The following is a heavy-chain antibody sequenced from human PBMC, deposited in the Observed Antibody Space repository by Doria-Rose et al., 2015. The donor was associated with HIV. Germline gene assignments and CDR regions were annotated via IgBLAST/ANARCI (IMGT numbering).Heavy chain of an antibody. CDR1: GVSLSSPGMG. Sequence: QVTLKESGPVLVKPTETLTLTCTVSGVSLSSPGMGVSWIRQPPGKALEWLANIFSDDERSSKTSLKSRLTISRGTSKSQVVLTMTAMDPVDTATYYCARIKSSRWYHKYYFDFWGQGTLVIVSA. CDR2: IFSDDER. J-gene: IGHJ4*02. V-gene: IGHV2-26*01. D-gene: IGHD6-13*01. CDR3: ARIKSSRWYHKYYFDF.